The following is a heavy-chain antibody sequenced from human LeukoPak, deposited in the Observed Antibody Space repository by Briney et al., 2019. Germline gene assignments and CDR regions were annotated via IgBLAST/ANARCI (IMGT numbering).Heavy chain of an antibody. J-gene: IGHJ6*02. Sequence: SETLSLTCTVSGDSMSEAKYYWTWIRQSAGGGLEWVGRIYTSGGTNYNPSLKSRVTISVDTSKNQFSLKLSSVTAADTAVYYCARNSGCYYYGMDVWGQGTTVTVSS. CDR2: IYTSGGT. V-gene: IGHV4-4*07. D-gene: IGHD6-25*01. CDR1: GDSMSEAKYY. CDR3: ARNSGCYYYGMDV.